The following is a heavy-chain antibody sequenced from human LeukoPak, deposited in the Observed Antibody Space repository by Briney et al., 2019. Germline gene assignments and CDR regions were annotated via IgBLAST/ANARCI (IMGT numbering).Heavy chain of an antibody. D-gene: IGHD1-26*01. V-gene: IGHV3-30*18. CDR1: GFTFSSYG. J-gene: IGHJ4*02. CDR2: VSYDGSNK. Sequence: PGRSLRLSCAASGFTFSSYGMHWVRQAPGKGLEWVAVVSYDGSNKYYADSVKGRFTISRDNSKNTLYLQMNSLRAEDTAVYYCAKDLVGATTGLLTAWGYFDYWGQGTLVTVSS. CDR3: AKDLVGATTGLLTAWGYFDY.